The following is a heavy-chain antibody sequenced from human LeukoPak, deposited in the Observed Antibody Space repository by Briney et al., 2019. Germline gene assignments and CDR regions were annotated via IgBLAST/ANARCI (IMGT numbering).Heavy chain of an antibody. CDR2: INSDGSST. V-gene: IGHV3-74*01. CDR3: ARGWGVDY. CDR1: GFTLSSYW. Sequence: GGSLRLSCSSSGFTLSSYWMQWVPQAPGKGLVWVSRINSDGSSTGYAASVEGRFTISRDNAKNTLYLQMNSLRAEDTAVYYCARGWGVDYWGQGTLVTVSS. J-gene: IGHJ4*01. D-gene: IGHD3-16*01.